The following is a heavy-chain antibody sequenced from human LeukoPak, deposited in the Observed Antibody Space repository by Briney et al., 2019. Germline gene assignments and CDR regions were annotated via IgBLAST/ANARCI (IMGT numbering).Heavy chain of an antibody. CDR3: GKYSDYGEHQDWFDP. CDR2: ISHVGGT. Sequence: GGSLRLSCAASGFTFSDYAMSWVRQAPEKGLEWVSTISHVGGTYYADSVRGRFTISRDDSKNTLYLQMSSVRIEDTAVYYCGKYSDYGEHQDWFDPWGQGTLVTVSS. V-gene: IGHV3-23*01. D-gene: IGHD4-17*01. J-gene: IGHJ5*02. CDR1: GFTFSDYA.